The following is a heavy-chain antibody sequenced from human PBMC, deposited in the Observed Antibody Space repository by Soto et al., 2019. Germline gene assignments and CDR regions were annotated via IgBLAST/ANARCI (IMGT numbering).Heavy chain of an antibody. D-gene: IGHD3-3*01. V-gene: IGHV3-21*01. CDR2: ISSGSSYI. J-gene: IGHJ4*02. CDR1: GFTFSSYN. Sequence: RRLSCAASGFTFSSYNMNWVRQAPGKGLEWVSSISSGSSYIFYADSVKGRFTISRDNAKNSLYLQMNSLRAEDTAVYYCAKTYYDFWSGYYPIDYSGPGAMVTVSS. CDR3: AKTYYDFWSGYYPIDY.